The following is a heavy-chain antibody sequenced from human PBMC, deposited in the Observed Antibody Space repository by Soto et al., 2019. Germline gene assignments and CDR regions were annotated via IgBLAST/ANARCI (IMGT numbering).Heavy chain of an antibody. D-gene: IGHD6-25*01. CDR1: SGSISTYY. V-gene: IGHV4-59*01. CDR2: VDNSGNT. CDR3: ARGRISAAANWFDP. Sequence: SETLSLTCTVSSGSISTYYWSWIRRPPGKGLEWIGRVDNSGNTDYNPSLKSRVTISVDTSKNQFSLKMNSMTAADTAVYYCARGRISAAANWFDPWGQGTLVTVSS. J-gene: IGHJ5*02.